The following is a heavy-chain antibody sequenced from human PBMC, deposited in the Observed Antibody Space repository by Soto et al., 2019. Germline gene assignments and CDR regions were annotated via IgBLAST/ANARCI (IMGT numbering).Heavy chain of an antibody. Sequence: QVQLVESGGGVVQPGRSLRLSCAASGFTFSSYAMHWVRQAPGKGLEWVAVISYDGSNKYYADSVKGRFTISRDNSKNTLVLQRNSLRAEDTAVYYCARDPMGRYYGSGSYYFDYWGQGTLVTVSS. CDR3: ARDPMGRYYGSGSYYFDY. V-gene: IGHV3-30-3*01. J-gene: IGHJ4*02. CDR2: ISYDGSNK. D-gene: IGHD3-10*01. CDR1: GFTFSSYA.